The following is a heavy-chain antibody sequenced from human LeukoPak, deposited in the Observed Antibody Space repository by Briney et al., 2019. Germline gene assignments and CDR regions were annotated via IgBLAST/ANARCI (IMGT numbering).Heavy chain of an antibody. CDR2: IRFDGSDK. J-gene: IGHJ3*02. CDR3: AKDRAYSGSYPDAFDI. Sequence: GGSLGLSCAASGFSFNSYGIHWVRQAPGKGLEWVTFIRFDGSDKYYADFVKGRFTISRDNSKNMMYLEMNSLRPEDTAVYFCAKDRAYSGSYPDAFDIWGQGTLVTVSS. V-gene: IGHV3-30*02. D-gene: IGHD1-26*01. CDR1: GFSFNSYG.